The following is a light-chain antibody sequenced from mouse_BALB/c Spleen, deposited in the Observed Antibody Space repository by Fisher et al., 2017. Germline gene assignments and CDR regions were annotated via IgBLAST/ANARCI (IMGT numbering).Light chain of an antibody. CDR3: QQWNYPLYT. Sequence: IVMTQTTALMSASPGEKVTMTCSASSSVSYMYWYQQKPRSSPKPWIYLTSNLASGVPARFSGSGSGTSYSLTISSMEAEDAAIYYCQQWNYPLYTFGGGTKLEIK. V-gene: IGKV4-68*01. CDR1: SSVSY. J-gene: IGKJ2*01. CDR2: LTS.